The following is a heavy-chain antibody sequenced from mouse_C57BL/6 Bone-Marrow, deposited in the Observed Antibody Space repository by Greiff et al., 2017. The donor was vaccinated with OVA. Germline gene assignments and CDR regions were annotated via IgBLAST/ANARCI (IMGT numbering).Heavy chain of an antibody. J-gene: IGHJ2*01. Sequence: VQLQQPGAELVRPGTSVKLSCKASGYTFTSYWMHWVKQRPGQGLEWIGVIDPSDSYTNYNQKFKGKATLTVDTSSSTAYMQLSSLTSEDSAVYYCARCPVVATPDYWGQGTTLTVSS. D-gene: IGHD1-1*01. CDR1: GYTFTSYW. CDR2: IDPSDSYT. CDR3: ARCPVVATPDY. V-gene: IGHV1-59*01.